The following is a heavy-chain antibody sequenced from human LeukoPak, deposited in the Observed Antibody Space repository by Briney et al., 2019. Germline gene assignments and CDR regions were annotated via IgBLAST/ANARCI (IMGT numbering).Heavy chain of an antibody. V-gene: IGHV4-39*01. CDR2: IYYSGST. CDR3: ATSGQDDFWSGYYYIDY. J-gene: IGHJ4*02. Sequence: PSETLSLICTVSGGSISSSSYYWGWIRQPPGKGPERIGSIYYSGSTYYNPSLKSRVTISVDTSKNQFSLKLSSVTAADTAVYYCATSGQDDFWSGYYYIDYWGQGTLVTVSS. CDR1: GGSISSSSYY. D-gene: IGHD3-3*01.